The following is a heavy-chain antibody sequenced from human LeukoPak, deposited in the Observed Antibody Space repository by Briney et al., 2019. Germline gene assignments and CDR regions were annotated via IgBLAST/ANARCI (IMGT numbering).Heavy chain of an antibody. V-gene: IGHV4-34*01. CDR2: INHSGST. CDR1: GGSFSGYY. D-gene: IGHD2-2*01. CDR3: ARDQLLAYGMDV. Sequence: SETLSLTCAVYGGSFSGYYWSWIRQPPGMGLEWIGEINHSGSTNYNPSLKSRVTISVDTSKNQFSLKLSSVTAADTAVYYCARDQLLAYGMDVWGKGTTVTVSS. J-gene: IGHJ6*04.